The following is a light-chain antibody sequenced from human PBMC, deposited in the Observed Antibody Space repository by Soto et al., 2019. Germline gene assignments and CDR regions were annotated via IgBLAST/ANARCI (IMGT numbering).Light chain of an antibody. V-gene: IGLV2-23*01. CDR2: EGM. CDR1: SSNIGGYNV. Sequence: QSALTLPASVSGSPGQSITISCSGTSSNIGGYNVFSWYQQYPGKASKVIVYEGMKQPSGLSDRFSGSTSCSTASLTISGLQAEDEAEYYCCSYVCATTDVYGSWTKVTVL. CDR3: CSYVCATTDV. J-gene: IGLJ1*01.